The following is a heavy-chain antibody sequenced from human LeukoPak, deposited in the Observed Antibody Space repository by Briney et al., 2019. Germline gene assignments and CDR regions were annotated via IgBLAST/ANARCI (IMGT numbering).Heavy chain of an antibody. CDR3: ARSGYCYGYLGY. CDR1: GGSISSGGYC. CDR2: IYNSGST. V-gene: IGHV4-30-2*01. D-gene: IGHD5-18*01. J-gene: IGHJ4*02. Sequence: SETLSLTRAVSGGSISSGGYCWRWIRQPPGKGLEWIGYIYNSGSTHYNPSLKSRVTISVDTSNNQFSLKLSSVTAADTAVYYCARSGYCYGYLGYWGQGTLVTVSS.